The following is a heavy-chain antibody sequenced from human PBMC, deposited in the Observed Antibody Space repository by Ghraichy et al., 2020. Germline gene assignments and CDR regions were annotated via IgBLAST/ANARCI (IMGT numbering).Heavy chain of an antibody. D-gene: IGHD1-1*01. CDR3: ARHRWKIGAFDI. Sequence: SETLSLTCTVSGGSISSYYWSWIRQPPGKGLEWIGYIYYSGSTNYNPSLKSRVTISVDTSKNQFSLKLSSVPAADTAVYYCARHRWKIGAFDIWGQGTMVTVSS. CDR2: IYYSGST. J-gene: IGHJ3*02. V-gene: IGHV4-59*08. CDR1: GGSISSYY.